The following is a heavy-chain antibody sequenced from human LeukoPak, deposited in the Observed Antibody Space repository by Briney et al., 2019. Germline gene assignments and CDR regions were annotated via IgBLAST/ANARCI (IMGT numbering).Heavy chain of an antibody. J-gene: IGHJ4*02. CDR2: IYYSGST. D-gene: IGHD1-26*01. V-gene: IGHV4-31*03. CDR1: GGSISSGGYY. CDR3: ARTPWGLNYFDY. Sequence: SQTLSLTCTVSGGSISSGGYYWSWIRQRPGTGLEWIGYIYYSGSTYYNPSLKSRVTISVDTSKNQFSLKLSSVTAADTAVYYCARTPWGLNYFDYWGQGTLVTVSS.